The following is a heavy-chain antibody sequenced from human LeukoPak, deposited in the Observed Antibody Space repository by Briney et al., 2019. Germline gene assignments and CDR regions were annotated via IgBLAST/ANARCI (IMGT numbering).Heavy chain of an antibody. J-gene: IGHJ4*02. CDR3: AKMGVGWYFFDY. Sequence: QTGGSLRLSYAASWFTFSSPWKRCARQAPVGGLEWGSAISGRGGYPWHADPVSGRLSISRDNSQNTLDLEMNSLIAGATAALDLAKMGVGWYFFDYWGQGNLVTVSS. CDR1: WFTFSSPW. CDR2: ISGRGGYP. D-gene: IGHD6-19*01. V-gene: IGHV3-23*01.